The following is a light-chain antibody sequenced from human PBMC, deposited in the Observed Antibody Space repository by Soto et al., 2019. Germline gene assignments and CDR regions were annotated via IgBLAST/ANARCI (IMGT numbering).Light chain of an antibody. J-gene: IGLJ3*02. CDR2: TND. Sequence: QPVLAQPPSASGTPGQRVTIACSGSSSNIGRNAVNWYQQLPGTAPKLLIYTNDRRPSGVPDRISGSKSGTSASLAISGLQSEDEADYYCGAWDDTPNGPLFGGGTQLTVL. CDR1: SSNIGRNA. CDR3: GAWDDTPNGPL. V-gene: IGLV1-44*01.